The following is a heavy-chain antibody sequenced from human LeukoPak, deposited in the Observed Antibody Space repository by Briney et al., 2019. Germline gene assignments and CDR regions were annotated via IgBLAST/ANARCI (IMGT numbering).Heavy chain of an antibody. J-gene: IGHJ4*02. D-gene: IGHD3-10*01. Sequence: GGSLRLSCAASGFTFSNYAMTWVRQAPGKGLDWVSTISGSAGSTYYADSVKGRFTISRDNSKNTLSLQMNSLRAEDTAVYYCAKSHYYGSGSCSHWGQGTLVTVSS. CDR3: AKSHYYGSGSCSH. CDR1: GFTFSNYA. CDR2: ISGSAGST. V-gene: IGHV3-23*01.